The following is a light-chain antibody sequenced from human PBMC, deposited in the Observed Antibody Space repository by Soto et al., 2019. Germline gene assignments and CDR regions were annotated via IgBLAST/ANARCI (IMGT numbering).Light chain of an antibody. J-gene: IGLJ3*02. CDR2: LNSDGSH. V-gene: IGLV4-69*01. CDR1: SWHSIFA. Sequence: QLVLTQSPSASASLGASVKLTCTLSSWHSIFAIAWHQQQPEKGPRYLMKLNSDGSHNKGDGIPDRFSGSSSGTERYLTISNFQSEDEADYYCQTWGTGNWVFGGGTKLTVL. CDR3: QTWGTGNWV.